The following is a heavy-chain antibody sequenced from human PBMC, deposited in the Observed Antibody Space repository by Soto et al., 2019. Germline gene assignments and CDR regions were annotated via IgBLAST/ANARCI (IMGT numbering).Heavy chain of an antibody. CDR3: ARGGHSSSWYRGGWFDT. D-gene: IGHD6-13*01. V-gene: IGHV4-34*01. Sequence: PSETLSLTCAVYGGSFSGYYWSWIRQPPGKGLEWIGEINHSGSTNYNPSLKSRVTISVDTSKNQFSLKLSSVTAADTAVYYCARGGHSSSWYRGGWFDTWGQGTLVTVSS. CDR2: INHSGST. CDR1: GGSFSGYY. J-gene: IGHJ5*02.